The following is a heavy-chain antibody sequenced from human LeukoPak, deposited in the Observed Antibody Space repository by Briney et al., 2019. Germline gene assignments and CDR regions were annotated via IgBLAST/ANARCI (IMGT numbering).Heavy chain of an antibody. J-gene: IGHJ4*02. CDR1: GGTFSSYA. D-gene: IGHD3-9*01. Sequence: SVKVSCKASGGTFSSYAISWVRQAPGQGLEWMGRIIPILGIANYAQKFQGRVTITADKSTSTAYMELSSLRSEDTAVYYCACDILTGYYLVDYWGQGTLVTVSS. CDR3: ACDILTGYYLVDY. V-gene: IGHV1-69*04. CDR2: IIPILGIA.